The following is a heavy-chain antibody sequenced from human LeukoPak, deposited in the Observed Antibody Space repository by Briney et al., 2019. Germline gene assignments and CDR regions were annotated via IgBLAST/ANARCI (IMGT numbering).Heavy chain of an antibody. CDR1: GGSISSFY. CDR3: ARMGYSSSP. CDR2: IYYSGST. V-gene: IGHV4-59*08. J-gene: IGHJ5*02. D-gene: IGHD6-13*01. Sequence: PSETLSLTCTVSGGSISSFYWSWIRQPPGKGLEWIGYIYYSGSTNYNPSLKSRVTISVDTSKNQFSLKLSSVTAADTAVYYCARMGYSSSPWGQGTLVTVSS.